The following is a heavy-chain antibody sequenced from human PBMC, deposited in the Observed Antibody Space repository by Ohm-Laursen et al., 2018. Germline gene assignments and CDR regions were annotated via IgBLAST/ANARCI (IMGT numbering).Heavy chain of an antibody. CDR2: IRSKAYGGTT. Sequence: SLRLSCAASGFTFGDYAMSWFRQAPGKGLEWVGFIRSKAYGGTTEYAASVKGRFTISRDNSKSIAYLQMNSLKTEDTAVYYCTRGPPGGIAASGDYYWGQGTLVTVSS. V-gene: IGHV3-49*03. D-gene: IGHD6-13*01. CDR1: GFTFGDYA. J-gene: IGHJ4*02. CDR3: TRGPPGGIAASGDYY.